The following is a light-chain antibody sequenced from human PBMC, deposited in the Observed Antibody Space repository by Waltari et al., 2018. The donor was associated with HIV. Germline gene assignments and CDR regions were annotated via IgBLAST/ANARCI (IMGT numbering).Light chain of an antibody. V-gene: IGKV3-11*01. CDR1: QSVSSY. CDR2: DAS. CDR3: QQRSNWLRT. J-gene: IGKJ4*01. Sequence: EIVLTQSPATLSLSPGERATLPCRASQSVSSYLAWYQQKPGQAPRLLIYDASNRATGIPARFSGSGSGTDFTLTISSLEPEDFAVYYCQQRSNWLRTFGGGTKVEIK.